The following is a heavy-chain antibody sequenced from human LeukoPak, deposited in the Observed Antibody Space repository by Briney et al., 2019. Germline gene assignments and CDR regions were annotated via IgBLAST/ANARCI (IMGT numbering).Heavy chain of an antibody. D-gene: IGHD1-14*01. CDR3: ARGISSNWFDP. Sequence: ASVKVSFKASGYTFTSYYMHWVRQAPGQGLEWMGVINPSGGSTSYAQKFQGRGTMTRDTATSTVYMELSSLRSEDTAVYYCARGISSNWFDPWGQGTLVTVSS. J-gene: IGHJ5*02. V-gene: IGHV1-46*01. CDR2: INPSGGST. CDR1: GYTFTSYY.